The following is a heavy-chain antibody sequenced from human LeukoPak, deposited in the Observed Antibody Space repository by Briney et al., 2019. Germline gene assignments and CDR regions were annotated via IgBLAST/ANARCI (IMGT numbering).Heavy chain of an antibody. J-gene: IGHJ6*02. Sequence: GGSLRLSCAASEIIFSSYGMSWVRQAPGKGLEWVSSISGSGGSTYYADSVKGRFTISRDNSKNSLCLQMNSLRAEDTAVYYCANYCTSTTCAGHYYGMGVWGQGTTVTVSS. D-gene: IGHD2-2*01. CDR1: EIIFSSYG. V-gene: IGHV3-23*01. CDR2: ISGSGGST. CDR3: ANYCTSTTCAGHYYGMGV.